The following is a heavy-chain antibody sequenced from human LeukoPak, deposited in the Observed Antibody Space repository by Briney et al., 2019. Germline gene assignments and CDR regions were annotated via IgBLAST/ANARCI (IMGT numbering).Heavy chain of an antibody. D-gene: IGHD4-17*01. CDR1: GYTFSSYS. V-gene: IGHV3-21*01. Sequence: GGSLRLSCAASGYTFSSYSMNWVRQAPGKGLEWVSYISSSSYYIYYATSVKGRFTISRDNAKNSLYLQMNSLRAEDTAVYYCARDEDYGDYEYLDLWGRGTLVTVSS. CDR2: ISSSSYYI. J-gene: IGHJ2*01. CDR3: ARDEDYGDYEYLDL.